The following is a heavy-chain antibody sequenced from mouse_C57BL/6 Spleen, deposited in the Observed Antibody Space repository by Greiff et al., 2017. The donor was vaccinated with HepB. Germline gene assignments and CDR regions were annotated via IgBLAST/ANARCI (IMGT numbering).Heavy chain of an antibody. CDR2: IDPSDSYT. J-gene: IGHJ3*01. CDR1: GYTFTSYW. V-gene: IGHV1-50*01. CDR3: ARMVTTTY. D-gene: IGHD2-2*01. Sequence: QVQLQQPGAELVKPGASVKLSCKASGYTFTSYWMQWVNQRPGQGLEWIGEIDPSDSYTNYNQKFKGKATLTVDTSSSTAYMQLSSLTSEDSAVYYCARMVTTTYCGQGTLVTVSA.